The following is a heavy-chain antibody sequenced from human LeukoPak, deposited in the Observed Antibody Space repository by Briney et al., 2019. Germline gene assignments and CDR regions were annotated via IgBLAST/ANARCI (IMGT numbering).Heavy chain of an antibody. CDR2: INPNSGGT. CDR3: ASNLGRDGYNLVYYYYGMDV. V-gene: IGHV1-2*02. Sequence: ASVKVSCKASGYTFTGYYMHWVRQAPGQGLEWMGWINPNSGGTNYAQKFQGRVTMTRDTSISTAYMELSRLRSDDTAVYYCASNLGRDGYNLVYYYYGMDVWGQGTTVTVSS. D-gene: IGHD5-12*01. CDR1: GYTFTGYY. J-gene: IGHJ6*02.